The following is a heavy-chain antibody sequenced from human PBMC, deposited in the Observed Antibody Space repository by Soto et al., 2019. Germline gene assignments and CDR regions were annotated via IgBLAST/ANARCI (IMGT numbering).Heavy chain of an antibody. CDR3: AGEAGGYCSGGRCYGGLDV. CDR1: GFTFSSYA. V-gene: IGHV3-30-3*01. J-gene: IGHJ6*02. Sequence: QVQLVESGGGVVQPGRYLRLSCAASGFTFSSYAMHCVRQAPGKGLAWVAVISYDGHNKYYADSVKRRFTISRHNSKITLCLKRNGLGAEDTAVYYCAGEAGGYCSGGRCYGGLDVWGQWTTVTVSS. D-gene: IGHD2-15*01. CDR2: ISYDGHNK.